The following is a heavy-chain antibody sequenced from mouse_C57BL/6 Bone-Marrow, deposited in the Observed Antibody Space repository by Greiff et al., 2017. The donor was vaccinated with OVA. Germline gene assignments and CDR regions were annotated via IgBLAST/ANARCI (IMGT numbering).Heavy chain of an antibody. J-gene: IGHJ1*03. CDR3: APRYFDV. V-gene: IGHV3-6*01. Sequence: EVQRVESGPGLVKPSQSLSLTCSVTGYSITSGYYWNWIRQFPGNKLEWMGYISYDGSNNYNPSLKNRISITRDTSKNQFFLKLNSVTTEDTATYYCAPRYFDVWGTGTTVTVSS. CDR2: ISYDGSN. CDR1: GYSITSGYY.